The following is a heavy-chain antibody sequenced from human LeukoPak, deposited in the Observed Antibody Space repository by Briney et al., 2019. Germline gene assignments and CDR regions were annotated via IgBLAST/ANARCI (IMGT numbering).Heavy chain of an antibody. CDR2: INHSGST. CDR3: ARQAMGTVTTDRAFDI. Sequence: PSETLSLTCAVYGGSFSGYYWSWIRQPPGKGLEWIGEINHSGSTNYNPSLKSRVTISVDTSKNQFSLKLSSVTAADTAVYYCARQAMGTVTTDRAFDIWGQGTLVTVSS. J-gene: IGHJ3*02. CDR1: GGSFSGYY. V-gene: IGHV4-34*01. D-gene: IGHD4-17*01.